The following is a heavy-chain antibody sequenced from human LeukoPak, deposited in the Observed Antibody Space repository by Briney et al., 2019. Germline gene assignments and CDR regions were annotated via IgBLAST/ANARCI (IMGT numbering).Heavy chain of an antibody. CDR2: ISSSGSTI. CDR1: GFTFSDYY. J-gene: IGHJ5*02. D-gene: IGHD1-26*01. Sequence: GSLRLSCAASGFTFSDYYMSWIRQAPGKGLEWVSYISSSGSTIYYADSVKGRFTISRDNAKNTLYLQMNSLRVEDTAVYYCASTSGTYHFDPWGQGTLVTVSS. CDR3: ASTSGTYHFDP. V-gene: IGHV3-11*04.